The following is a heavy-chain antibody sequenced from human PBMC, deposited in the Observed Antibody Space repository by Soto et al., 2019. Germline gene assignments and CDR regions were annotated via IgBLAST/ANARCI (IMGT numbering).Heavy chain of an antibody. J-gene: IGHJ4*02. CDR2: MNPHTGET. D-gene: IGHD6-6*01. Sequence: ASVKVSCKASGYTFTNFALHWVRQAPGQGLELMGWMNPHTGETNATRKFQGRVTMTRNTSINTAYLELSSLTSEDTAVYYCAKKHSGSSLAYWGQGSLVTAPQ. V-gene: IGHV1-8*02. CDR1: GYTFTNFA. CDR3: AKKHSGSSLAY.